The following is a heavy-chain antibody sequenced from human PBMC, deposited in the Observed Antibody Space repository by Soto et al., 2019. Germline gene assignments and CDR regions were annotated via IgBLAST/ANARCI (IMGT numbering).Heavy chain of an antibody. V-gene: IGHV3-73*01. D-gene: IGHD3-22*01. CDR2: IRSKANSYAT. CDR1: GFTFSGSA. CDR3: ARNYYDSSGYYPY. Sequence: GGSLRLSCAASGFTFSGSAMHWVRQASGKGLEWVGRIRSKANSYATAYAASVKGRFTISRDNSKNTLYLQMNSLRAEDTAVYYCARNYYDSSGYYPYWGQGTLVTVSS. J-gene: IGHJ4*02.